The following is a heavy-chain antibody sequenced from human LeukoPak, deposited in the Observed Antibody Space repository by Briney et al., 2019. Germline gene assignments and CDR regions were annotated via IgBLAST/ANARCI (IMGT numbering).Heavy chain of an antibody. CDR2: ITGSGDTI. CDR3: ARERTTIVSGTTIGAY. V-gene: IGHV3-48*03. D-gene: IGHD2/OR15-2a*01. Sequence: GGSLRLSCSASGFTFSSYEMNWVRQAPGKGLEWISYITGSGDTIYYAGSVKGRFTISRDNAKNSLFLQMNSLTADDTAVYYCARERTTIVSGTTIGAYWGQGTLVTVSS. J-gene: IGHJ4*02. CDR1: GFTFSSYE.